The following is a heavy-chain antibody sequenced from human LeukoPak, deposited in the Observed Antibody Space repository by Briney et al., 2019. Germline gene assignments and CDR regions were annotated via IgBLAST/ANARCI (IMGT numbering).Heavy chain of an antibody. CDR3: ARGMGPAPGPLFDY. CDR2: INPNSGGT. CDR1: GYTFTGYY. D-gene: IGHD1-26*01. Sequence: GASVKVSCKASGYTFTGYYMHWVRQAPGQGLEWMGWINPNSGGTNYAQKFRGRVTMTRDTSISTAYMELSRLRSDDTAVYYCARGMGPAPGPLFDYWGREPWSPSPQ. V-gene: IGHV1-2*02. J-gene: IGHJ4*02.